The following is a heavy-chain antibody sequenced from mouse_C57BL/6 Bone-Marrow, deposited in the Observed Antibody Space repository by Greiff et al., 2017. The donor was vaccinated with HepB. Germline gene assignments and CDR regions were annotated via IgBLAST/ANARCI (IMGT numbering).Heavy chain of an antibody. D-gene: IGHD2-4*01. CDR3: ARFYDYDTWFAY. CDR1: GFTFSSYG. CDR2: ISSGGSYT. Sequence: EVQLVESGGDLVKPGGSLKLSCAASGFTFSSYGMSWVRQTPDKRLEWVATISSGGSYTYYPDSVKGRFTISRDNAKNTLYLQMSSLKSEDTAMYDCARFYDYDTWFAYWGQGTLVTVSA. J-gene: IGHJ3*01. V-gene: IGHV5-6*01.